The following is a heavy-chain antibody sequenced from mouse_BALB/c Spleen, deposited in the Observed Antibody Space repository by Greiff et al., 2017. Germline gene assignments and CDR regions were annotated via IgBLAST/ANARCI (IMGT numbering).Heavy chain of an antibody. J-gene: IGHJ3*01. CDR3: AREGDGSTPFAY. Sequence: QVQLKQPGAELVKPGASVKLSCKASGYTFTSYWMHWVKQRPGQGLEWIGEINPSNGRTNYNEKFKSKATLTVDKSSSTAYMQLSSLTSEDSAVYYGAREGDGSTPFAYWGQGTLVTVSA. CDR1: GYTFTSYW. D-gene: IGHD1-1*01. V-gene: IGHV1S81*02. CDR2: INPSNGRT.